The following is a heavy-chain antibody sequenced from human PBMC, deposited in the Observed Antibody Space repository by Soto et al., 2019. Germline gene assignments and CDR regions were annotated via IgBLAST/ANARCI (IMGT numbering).Heavy chain of an antibody. J-gene: IGHJ5*02. Sequence: ASVKVSCKVSGYTLTELSMHWVRQAPGKGLEWMGGFDPEDGETIYAQKFQGRVTMTEDTSTDTAYMELSSLRSEDTAVYCCATGPTSYYDILTGPGRPDWFDPWGQGTLVTVSS. V-gene: IGHV1-24*01. CDR3: ATGPTSYYDILTGPGRPDWFDP. D-gene: IGHD3-9*01. CDR1: GYTLTELS. CDR2: FDPEDGET.